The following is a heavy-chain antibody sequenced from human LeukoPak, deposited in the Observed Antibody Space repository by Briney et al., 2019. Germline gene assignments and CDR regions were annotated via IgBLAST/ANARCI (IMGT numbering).Heavy chain of an antibody. D-gene: IGHD3-3*01. CDR2: FYPGDSGT. CDR1: GYSFTSYW. Sequence: GESLKISCKGSGYSFTSYWIGWVRQMPGKGLEWMGIFYPGDSGTRYSPSFQGQVTISADKSISTAYLQWSSLKASDTAMYYCARRSGYYDFWSGYYRDYYFDYWGQGTLVTVSS. V-gene: IGHV5-51*01. CDR3: ARRSGYYDFWSGYYRDYYFDY. J-gene: IGHJ4*02.